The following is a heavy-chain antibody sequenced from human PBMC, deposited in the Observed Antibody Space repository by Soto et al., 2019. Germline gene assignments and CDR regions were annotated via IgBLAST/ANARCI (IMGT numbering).Heavy chain of an antibody. J-gene: IGHJ6*02. CDR1: GGSISSSSYY. CDR3: AKLRIFYGMDV. V-gene: IGHV4-39*01. CDR2: IYYSGST. Sequence: SETLSLTCTVSGGSISSSSYYWGWIRQPPGKGLEWIGSIYYSGSTYYNPSLKSRVTISVDTSKNQFSLKLSSVTAADTAVYYCAKLRIFYGMDVWGQGTTVTVS. D-gene: IGHD3-3*01.